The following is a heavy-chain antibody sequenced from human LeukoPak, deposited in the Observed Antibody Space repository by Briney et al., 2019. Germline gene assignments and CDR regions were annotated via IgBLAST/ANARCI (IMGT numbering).Heavy chain of an antibody. J-gene: IGHJ3*02. CDR1: GGSISSGDYY. D-gene: IGHD3-3*01. Sequence: SSETLSLTCTVSGGSISSGDYYWSWIRRPPGKGLEWIGYIYYSGSTYYNPSLKSRVTISVDTSKNQFSLKPSSVTAADTAVYYCARFPYDFWTRSLDAFDIWGQGTMVTVSS. CDR2: IYYSGST. CDR3: ARFPYDFWTRSLDAFDI. V-gene: IGHV4-30-4*08.